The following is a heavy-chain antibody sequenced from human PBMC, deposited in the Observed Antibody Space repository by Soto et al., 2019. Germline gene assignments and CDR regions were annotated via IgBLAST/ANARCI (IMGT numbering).Heavy chain of an antibody. CDR2: IYYSGST. Sequence: NLSETLSLTCTVSGGSISSYYWSWIRQPPGKGLEWIGYIYYSGSTNYNPSLKSRVTISVDTSKNQFSLKLSSVTAADTAVYYCARQRNDFWSGSPPDYYYYMDVWGKGTTVTVSS. D-gene: IGHD3-3*01. CDR1: GGSISSYY. CDR3: ARQRNDFWSGSPPDYYYYMDV. J-gene: IGHJ6*03. V-gene: IGHV4-59*08.